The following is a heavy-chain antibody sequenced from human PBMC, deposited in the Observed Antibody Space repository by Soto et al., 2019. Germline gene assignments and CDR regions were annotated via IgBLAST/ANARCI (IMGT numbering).Heavy chain of an antibody. V-gene: IGHV3-30*18. CDR3: AKWSSSSELSFHWFDP. J-gene: IGHJ5*02. CDR1: GFTFSSYG. D-gene: IGHD6-6*01. CDR2: ISYDGSNK. Sequence: QVQLVESGGGVVQPGRSLRLSCAASGFTFSSYGMHWVRQAPGKGLEWVAVISYDGSNKYYADSVKGRFTISRDNSKNTLYLQMNSVRAEDTAVYYCAKWSSSSELSFHWFDPWGQGTLVTVSS.